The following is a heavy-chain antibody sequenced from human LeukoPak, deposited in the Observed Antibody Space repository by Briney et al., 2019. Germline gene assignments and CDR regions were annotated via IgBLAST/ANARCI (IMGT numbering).Heavy chain of an antibody. CDR2: ISAYNGNT. Sequence: GASVKVSCKASGYTFTSYGIRGVRQAPGQGLEWMGWISAYNGNTNYAQKLQGRVTMTTDTSTSTAYMELGSLRSDDTAVYYCARDASEITVPYYFDYWGQGTLVTVSS. V-gene: IGHV1-18*01. CDR1: GYTFTSYG. J-gene: IGHJ4*02. CDR3: ARDASEITVPYYFDY. D-gene: IGHD2-2*01.